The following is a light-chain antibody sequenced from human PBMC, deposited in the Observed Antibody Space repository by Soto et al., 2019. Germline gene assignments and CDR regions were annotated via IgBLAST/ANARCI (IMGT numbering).Light chain of an antibody. Sequence: EIVMTQSPVTLSVSPGERATLSCRASQSVSGNLAWYQQKPGQAPRLLIYGVSARATGIPARFSGSGFGTEFTLTISSLQSEDFALYYCQQYNFWPETFGQGTK. V-gene: IGKV3-15*01. CDR1: QSVSGN. CDR2: GVS. J-gene: IGKJ1*01. CDR3: QQYNFWPET.